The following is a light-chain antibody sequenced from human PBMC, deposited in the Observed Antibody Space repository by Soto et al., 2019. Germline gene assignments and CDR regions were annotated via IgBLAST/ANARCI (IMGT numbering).Light chain of an antibody. CDR1: SSDVGGYNY. J-gene: IGLJ1*01. V-gene: IGLV2-8*01. CDR2: DVS. CDR3: SSYAGTHVV. Sequence: QSVLTQAPSASGSPGQSVAISCTGTSSDVGGYNYVSWYQQHPGKAPKLMIYDVSERPSGVPDRFSGSKSGNTASLTVSGLQTEDEADYYCSSYAGTHVVFGTGTKVTVL.